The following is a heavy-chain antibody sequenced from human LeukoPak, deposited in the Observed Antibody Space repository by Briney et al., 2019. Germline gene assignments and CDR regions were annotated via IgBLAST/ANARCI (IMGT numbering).Heavy chain of an antibody. D-gene: IGHD3-10*01. Sequence: GGSLRLSCAASGFTFSGYGMHWVRQAPGKGLEWVAWIRYDGSNKYYADSVKGRFTISRDNSKKALYLQMNSLRAEDTAVYYCAKASYGSGIHFVAFDIWGQGTMVTVSS. V-gene: IGHV3-30*02. CDR3: AKASYGSGIHFVAFDI. CDR1: GFTFSGYG. J-gene: IGHJ3*02. CDR2: IRYDGSNK.